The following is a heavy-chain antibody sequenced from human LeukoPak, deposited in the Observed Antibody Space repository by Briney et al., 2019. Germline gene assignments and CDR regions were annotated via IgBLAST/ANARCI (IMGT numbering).Heavy chain of an antibody. CDR2: IKQDGSEK. CDR3: ARDKTRGLGYSYSKSGNYFDY. D-gene: IGHD5-18*01. CDR1: GFTFSTYG. Sequence: GGSLRLSCAASGFTFSTYGMSWVRQAPGKGLEWVADIKQDGSEKYYVDSVKGRFTISRDNAKNSLYLQMNSLRAEDTAVYYCARDKTRGLGYSYSKSGNYFDYWGQGTLVTVSS. J-gene: IGHJ4*02. V-gene: IGHV3-7*01.